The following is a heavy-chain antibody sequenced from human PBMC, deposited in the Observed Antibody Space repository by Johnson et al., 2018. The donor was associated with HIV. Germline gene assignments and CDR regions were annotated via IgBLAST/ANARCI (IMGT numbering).Heavy chain of an antibody. CDR2: ISWNSGSI. D-gene: IGHD6-6*01. CDR1: GFTFDDYA. V-gene: IGHV3-9*01. J-gene: IGHJ3*02. Sequence: VQLVESGGGLVQPGRSLRLSCAASGFTFDDYAMHWVRQAPGKGLDWVSGISWNSGSIGYADSVKGRFTISRDNAKNTLYLQINSLRPEDTALYYCARGRIAARPHAFDIWGQGTMVTVSS. CDR3: ARGRIAARPHAFDI.